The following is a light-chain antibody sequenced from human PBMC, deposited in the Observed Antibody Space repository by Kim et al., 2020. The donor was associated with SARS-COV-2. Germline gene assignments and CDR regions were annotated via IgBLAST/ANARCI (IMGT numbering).Light chain of an antibody. CDR2: GAS. CDR3: QQYNNWPT. V-gene: IGKV3-15*01. J-gene: IGKJ4*01. CDR1: QSISSN. Sequence: ETLMTQSPATLSVSPGERATLSCRASQSISSNLAWYQQKPGQAPRLLIYGASTRATGVPARFSGSGSGTEFTLTVSSLQSEDFAVYYCQQYNNWPTSGGGTKVDIK.